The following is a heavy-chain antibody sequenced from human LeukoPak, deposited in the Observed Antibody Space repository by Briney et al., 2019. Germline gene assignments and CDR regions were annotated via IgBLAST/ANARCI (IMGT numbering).Heavy chain of an antibody. V-gene: IGHV3-64D*06. CDR1: GFILRSHA. D-gene: IGHD1-1*01. Sequence: GGSLRLSCSASGFILRSHAMHWVRQAPGKGLEYVSRISDHGGSTYYADSVKGRFTISRDNSKNTLYLQMSSLRAVDTAVYYCVKDNEAGGSPFDRWGQGTLVTVSS. CDR2: ISDHGGST. CDR3: VKDNEAGGSPFDR. J-gene: IGHJ4*02.